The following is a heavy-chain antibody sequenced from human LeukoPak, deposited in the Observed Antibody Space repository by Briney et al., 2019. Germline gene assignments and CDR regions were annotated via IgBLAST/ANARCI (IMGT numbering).Heavy chain of an antibody. D-gene: IGHD1-26*01. V-gene: IGHV6-1*01. Sequence: SPTLSLASAISGDSVSSNSAIWSWIRQSPSRGLEWLGRTYYRSKWYDDYAVSVKSRITINPDTSKNQFSLQLNSVTPEDTAVYYCARCPSGSYGYFQYWGQGTLVSVPS. CDR2: TYYRSKWYD. CDR3: ARCPSGSYGYFQY. J-gene: IGHJ4*02. CDR1: GDSVSSNSAI.